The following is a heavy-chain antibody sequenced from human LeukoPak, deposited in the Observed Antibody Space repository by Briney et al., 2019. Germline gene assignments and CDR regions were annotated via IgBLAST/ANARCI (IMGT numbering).Heavy chain of an antibody. CDR1: GGTFSSYP. CDR2: IIPLFGTA. Sequence: SVKVSCKASGGTFSSYPISWVQQAPGQGLEWMGGIIPLFGTANYAQKFQGRVTITTDESTSTAYMALSSLRSEDTAVYYCAREGEDGYNRGRGAFNILGQGTMVTVSS. D-gene: IGHD5-24*01. V-gene: IGHV1-69*05. J-gene: IGHJ3*02. CDR3: AREGEDGYNRGRGAFNI.